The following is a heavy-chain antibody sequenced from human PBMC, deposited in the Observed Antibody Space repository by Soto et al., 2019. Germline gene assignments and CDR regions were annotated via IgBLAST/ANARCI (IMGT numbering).Heavy chain of an antibody. CDR1: GGSISSGGYY. Sequence: SETLSLTCTASGGSISSGGYYWSWIRQHPGKGLECIGYIYYSGSTYYNPSLKSRVTISVDTSKNQFSLKLSSVTAADTAVYYCARVTVTIPYYFDYWGQGTLVTVSS. CDR2: IYYSGST. D-gene: IGHD4-17*01. CDR3: ARVTVTIPYYFDY. V-gene: IGHV4-31*03. J-gene: IGHJ4*02.